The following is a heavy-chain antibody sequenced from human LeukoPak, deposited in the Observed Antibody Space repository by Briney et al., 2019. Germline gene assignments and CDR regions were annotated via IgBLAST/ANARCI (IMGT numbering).Heavy chain of an antibody. D-gene: IGHD4-17*01. J-gene: IGHJ4*02. CDR1: GFIFSSFG. CDR3: AKGLTTVTSQGDY. Sequence: PGGSLRLSCAASGFIFSSFGMLWVRQAPGKGLEWVAFIRYDGSNKYYAVSVKGRFTIPRDNSKHKLYLQMNSLRTEGTAVFYCAKGLTTVTSQGDYWGQGTLVTVSS. V-gene: IGHV3-30*02. CDR2: IRYDGSNK.